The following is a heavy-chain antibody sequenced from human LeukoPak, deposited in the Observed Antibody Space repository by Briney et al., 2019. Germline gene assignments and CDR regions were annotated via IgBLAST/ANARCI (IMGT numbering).Heavy chain of an antibody. CDR2: IYYSGST. CDR1: GGSISSSYY. V-gene: IGHV4-39*07. Sequence: SETLSLTCTVSGGSISSSYYWGWIRPPPGKGLEWIGSIYYSGSTYYNPSLKSRVTISVDTSKNQFSLKLSSVTAADTAVYYCASSNGDYVNYWGQGTLVTVSS. CDR3: ASSNGDYVNY. J-gene: IGHJ4*02. D-gene: IGHD4-17*01.